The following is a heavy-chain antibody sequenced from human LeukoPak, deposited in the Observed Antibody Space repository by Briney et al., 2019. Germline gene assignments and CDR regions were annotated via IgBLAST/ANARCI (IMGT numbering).Heavy chain of an antibody. CDR2: IKHDGSEK. Sequence: GGSLRLSCSASGFTFSAYWMSWVRQAPGKGLEWVANIKHDGSEKYYVDSVKGRFTISRDNAKNSLYLQMNTPRGEDTAVYYCARDTPGEESHWGQGTLVTVSS. J-gene: IGHJ4*02. CDR3: ARDTPGEESH. V-gene: IGHV3-7*01. D-gene: IGHD2-2*01. CDR1: GFTFSAYW.